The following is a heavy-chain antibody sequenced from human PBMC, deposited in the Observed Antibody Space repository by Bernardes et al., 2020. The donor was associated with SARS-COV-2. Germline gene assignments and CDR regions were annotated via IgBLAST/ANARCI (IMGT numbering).Heavy chain of an antibody. V-gene: IGHV3-7*01. J-gene: IGHJ4*02. D-gene: IGHD3-3*01. Sequence: VGSLRLSCAASGFTFSSYWMSWVRQAPGKGLEWVANIKQDGSEKYYVDSVKGRFTISRDNAKNSLYLQMNSLRAEDTAVYYCARRGVTIFGVVIEYFDYWGQGTLVTVSS. CDR3: ARRGVTIFGVVIEYFDY. CDR2: IKQDGSEK. CDR1: GFTFSSYW.